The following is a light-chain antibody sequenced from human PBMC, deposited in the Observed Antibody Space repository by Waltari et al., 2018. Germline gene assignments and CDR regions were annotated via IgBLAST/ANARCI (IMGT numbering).Light chain of an antibody. Sequence: EIVLTQSPATLSLSPGERATLSCRASQSVNYFLAWFQQKPGQTPRLLIYDASNSATGIAARFSGSGSGTDFTLTISSLEPEDFAVYYCQQRTNWPLTFGGGTKVEIK. CDR3: QQRTNWPLT. J-gene: IGKJ4*01. V-gene: IGKV3-11*01. CDR1: QSVNYF. CDR2: DAS.